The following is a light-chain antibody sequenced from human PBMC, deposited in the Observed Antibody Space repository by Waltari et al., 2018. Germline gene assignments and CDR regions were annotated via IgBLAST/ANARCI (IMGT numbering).Light chain of an antibody. V-gene: IGKV3-20*01. CDR3: QQHGTLPAT. CDR2: RAS. CDR1: PTVGSSS. Sequence: EIVLTQSPVTASLSPGERVTRSCRASPTVGSSSLAWYQQKPGQAPRLVIYRASRRATGIPDRFSGSGSGTDFSLTISRLEPEDFAVYYCQQHGTLPATFGQGTKVEIK. J-gene: IGKJ1*01.